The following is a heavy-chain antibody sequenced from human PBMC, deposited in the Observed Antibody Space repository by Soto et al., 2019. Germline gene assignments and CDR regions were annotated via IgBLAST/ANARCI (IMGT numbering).Heavy chain of an antibody. CDR1: GGSISSGGYY. J-gene: IGHJ6*02. CDR3: ARNLHTTANYYYYGMDV. V-gene: IGHV4-31*03. CDR2: IYYSGST. Sequence: SETLSLTCTVSGGSISSGGYYWSWIRQHPGKGLEWIGYIYYSGSTYYNPSLKSRVTISVDTSKNQFSLKLSSVTAADTAVYYCARNLHTTANYYYYGMDVWGQGTTVTAP.